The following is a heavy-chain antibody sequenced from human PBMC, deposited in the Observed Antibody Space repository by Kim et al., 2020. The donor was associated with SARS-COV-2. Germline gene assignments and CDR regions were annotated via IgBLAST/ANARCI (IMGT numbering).Heavy chain of an antibody. Sequence: GGSLRLSCAASGFTFDDYAMHWVRQAPGKGLEWVSLISGDGGSTYYADSVKGRFTISRDNSKNSLYLQMNSLRTEDTALYYCAKELRYFDWLLSMGARGYYYYGMDVWSQGTTVTVSS. CDR2: ISGDGGST. J-gene: IGHJ6*02. V-gene: IGHV3-43*02. D-gene: IGHD3-9*01. CDR1: GFTFDDYA. CDR3: AKELRYFDWLLSMGARGYYYYGMDV.